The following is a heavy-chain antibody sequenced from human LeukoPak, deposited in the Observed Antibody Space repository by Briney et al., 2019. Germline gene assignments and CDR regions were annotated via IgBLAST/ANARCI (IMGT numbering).Heavy chain of an antibody. J-gene: IGHJ3*02. CDR3: ARGLDDSSGYFVEAFDI. Sequence: ASVKVSCKASGGTFSSYAISWVRQAPGQGLEWMGGIIPIFGTANYAQKFQGRVTITTDESTSTAYMELSSLRSEDTAVYYWARGLDDSSGYFVEAFDIWGQGTMVTVSS. V-gene: IGHV1-69*05. D-gene: IGHD3-22*01. CDR2: IIPIFGTA. CDR1: GGTFSSYA.